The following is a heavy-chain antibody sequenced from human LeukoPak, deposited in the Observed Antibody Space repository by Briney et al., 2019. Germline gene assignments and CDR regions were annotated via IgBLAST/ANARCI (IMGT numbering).Heavy chain of an antibody. D-gene: IGHD1-14*01. CDR3: ARDRGPAYFFVY. J-gene: IGHJ4*02. CDR1: GFTFNIHW. CDR2: VNTDGSST. V-gene: IGHV3-74*03. Sequence: GGSLRLSYAASGFTFNIHWMHWVRQVPGKGLVWVARVNTDGSSTTYADSVKGRFTISRDNAKDTLYLQMNTLRAEDTAMYYCARDRGPAYFFVYWGQGTLVTVSS.